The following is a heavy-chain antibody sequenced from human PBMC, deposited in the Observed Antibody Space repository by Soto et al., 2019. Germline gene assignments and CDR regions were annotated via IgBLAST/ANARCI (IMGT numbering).Heavy chain of an antibody. Sequence: PSETLSLTCTVSGASISSTSSYWGWVRQSPGRGLEWIGSIYYSGSTYYNPSLKSRVTVSVDTSKNQFSLKLSSVTAADTAVYYCARHPSDFWFDPWGQGTLVTVSS. CDR1: GASISSTSSY. CDR2: IYYSGST. V-gene: IGHV4-39*01. J-gene: IGHJ5*02. D-gene: IGHD2-21*02. CDR3: ARHPSDFWFDP.